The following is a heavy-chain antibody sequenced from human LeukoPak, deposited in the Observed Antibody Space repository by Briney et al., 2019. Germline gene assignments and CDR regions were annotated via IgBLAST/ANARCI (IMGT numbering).Heavy chain of an antibody. D-gene: IGHD1-26*01. J-gene: IGHJ4*02. Sequence: PGGSLRLSCAASGFTFSSYWMSWVRQAPGKGLEWVANIKQDGSEKYYVDSVKGRFTISRDNAKNSLYLQMGSLRAEDMAVYYCARGVVGAEYYFDYWGQGTLVTVSS. CDR1: GFTFSSYW. CDR3: ARGVVGAEYYFDY. CDR2: IKQDGSEK. V-gene: IGHV3-7*01.